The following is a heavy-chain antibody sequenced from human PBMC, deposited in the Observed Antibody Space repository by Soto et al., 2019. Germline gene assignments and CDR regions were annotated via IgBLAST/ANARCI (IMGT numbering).Heavy chain of an antibody. J-gene: IGHJ4*02. CDR2: ISSNGGPT. CDR1: GLTFSSYA. V-gene: IGHV3-64D*06. CDR3: VKDRWIDY. D-gene: IGHD2-15*01. Sequence: VGSLRLSCSASGLTFSSYAMHWVRQAPGKGLQYVSSISSNGGPTYYADSVKGRFTISRGNSKNTLYLQMNSLRAEDTAIYYCVKDRWIDYWGQGTLVTVSS.